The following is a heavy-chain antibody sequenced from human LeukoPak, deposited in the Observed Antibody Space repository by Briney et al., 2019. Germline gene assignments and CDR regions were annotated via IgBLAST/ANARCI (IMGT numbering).Heavy chain of an antibody. CDR2: VSGSGGST. CDR3: AKDHVLAPWTPFDY. CDR1: GFTFSSYA. J-gene: IGHJ4*02. V-gene: IGHV3-23*01. Sequence: GGSLRLSCAASGFTFSSYAMSRVRQAPGKGLEWVSAVSGSGGSTYYADSVKGRFTISRDNSKNTLYLQMNSLRAEDTAVYYCAKDHVLAPWTPFDYWGQGTLVTVSS. D-gene: IGHD3-10*02.